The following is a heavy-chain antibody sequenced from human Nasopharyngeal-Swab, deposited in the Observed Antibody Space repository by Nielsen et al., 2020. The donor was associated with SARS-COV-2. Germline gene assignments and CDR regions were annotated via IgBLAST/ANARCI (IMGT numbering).Heavy chain of an antibody. J-gene: IGHJ4*02. Sequence: ASVKVSCKVSGYTFTTYAIHWVRHAPGQRLEWMAWINHGTGNREYSQRFQGRVTISADTSASTAYMELHSLRSEDTAVYYCARSGTVGAPGFDYWGQGTLVTVSS. CDR2: INHGTGNR. V-gene: IGHV1-3*01. CDR1: GYTFTTYA. CDR3: ARSGTVGAPGFDY. D-gene: IGHD1-26*01.